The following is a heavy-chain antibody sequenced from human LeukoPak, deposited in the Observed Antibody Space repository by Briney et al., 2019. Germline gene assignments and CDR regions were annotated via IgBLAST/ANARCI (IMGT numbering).Heavy chain of an antibody. CDR3: AKSGLAYCGGDCYGDAFDI. Sequence: GGSLRLSCAASGFTFSSYAMSWVRQTPGKGLEWVSAISGSGGSTYYADSVKGRFTISRDNSKNTLFLQMNSLRAEDTAVYYCAKSGLAYCGGDCYGDAFDIWGRGTMVTVSS. D-gene: IGHD2-21*02. CDR2: ISGSGGST. J-gene: IGHJ3*02. V-gene: IGHV3-23*01. CDR1: GFTFSSYA.